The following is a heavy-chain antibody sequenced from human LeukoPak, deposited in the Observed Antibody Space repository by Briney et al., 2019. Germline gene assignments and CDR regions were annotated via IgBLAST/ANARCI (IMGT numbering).Heavy chain of an antibody. Sequence: SETLSLTCAVYGGSFSGYYWSWIRQPPGKGLEWIGEINHSGSTNYNPSLKSRVTISVDTSKNQFSLKLSSVTAADTAVYYCALNMVRGIISYYFDYWGQGTLVTVSS. D-gene: IGHD3-10*01. V-gene: IGHV4-34*01. CDR2: INHSGST. CDR3: ALNMVRGIISYYFDY. J-gene: IGHJ4*02. CDR1: GGSFSGYY.